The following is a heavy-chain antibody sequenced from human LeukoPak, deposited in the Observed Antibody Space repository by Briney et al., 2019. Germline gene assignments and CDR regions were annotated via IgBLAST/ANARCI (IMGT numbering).Heavy chain of an antibody. D-gene: IGHD6-19*01. Sequence: SETLSLTCTVSGGSISSGSYYWSWIRQPAEKGLEWIGRIYTSGSTNYNPSLKSRVTISVDTSKNQFSLKLSSVTAADTAVYYCARETNGDGWYINWGQGTLVTVSS. V-gene: IGHV4-61*02. CDR3: ARETNGDGWYIN. CDR2: IYTSGST. CDR1: GGSISSGSYY. J-gene: IGHJ4*02.